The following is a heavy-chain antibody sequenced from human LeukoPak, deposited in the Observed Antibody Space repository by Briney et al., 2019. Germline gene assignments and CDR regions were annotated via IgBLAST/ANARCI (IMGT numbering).Heavy chain of an antibody. D-gene: IGHD4-17*01. CDR2: IYPGDSDT. Sequence: GESLKISCKGSGYSFTSYWIGWVRQMPGKGLGWMGIIYPGDSDTRYSPSFQGQVTISADKSISTAHLQWSSLKASDTAMYYCARHLFQDYGPMDVWGQGTTVTVSS. CDR1: GYSFTSYW. CDR3: ARHLFQDYGPMDV. J-gene: IGHJ6*02. V-gene: IGHV5-51*01.